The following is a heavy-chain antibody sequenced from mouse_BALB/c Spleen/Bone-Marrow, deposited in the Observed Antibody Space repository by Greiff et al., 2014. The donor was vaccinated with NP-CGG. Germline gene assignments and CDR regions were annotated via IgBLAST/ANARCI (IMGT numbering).Heavy chain of an antibody. V-gene: IGHV5-9-4*01. J-gene: IGHJ4*01. CDR2: ISRGGSYT. CDR1: GFPFSSYS. D-gene: IGHD2-2*01. Sequence: DVMLVESGGGFVKPGGSLELSCAASGFPFSSYSLSWVLPSPATMLEWVAEISRGGSYTYYPDTVTGRFTISRDNAKNTLYLEMSSLRSEDTAMYYCAREGYDGQMDYWGQGTSVTVSS. CDR3: AREGYDGQMDY.